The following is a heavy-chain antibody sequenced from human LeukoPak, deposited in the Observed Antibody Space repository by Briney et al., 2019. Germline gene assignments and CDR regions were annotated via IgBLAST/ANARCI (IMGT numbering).Heavy chain of an antibody. J-gene: IGHJ4*02. D-gene: IGHD6-19*01. V-gene: IGHV3-23*01. CDR1: GGSFSGYY. CDR3: AKDLGSGWYNYFDY. Sequence: ETLSLTCAVYGGSFSGYYWSWVRQAPGKGLEWVSAISGSGGSTYYADSVKGRFTISRDNSKNTLYLQMNSLRAEDTAVYYCAKDLGSGWYNYFDYWGQGTLVTVSS. CDR2: ISGSGGST.